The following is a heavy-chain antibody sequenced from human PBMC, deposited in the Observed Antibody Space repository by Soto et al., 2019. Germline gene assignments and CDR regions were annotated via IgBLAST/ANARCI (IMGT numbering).Heavy chain of an antibody. V-gene: IGHV3-21*01. J-gene: IGHJ3*02. CDR3: AREGGDTAMSI. Sequence: EVQLVESGGGLVKPGGSLRLSCAASGFTFSSYSMNWVRQAPGKGLEWVSSISSSSSYIYYADSVKGRFTISRDNAKNSLYLEMNSLRAGDTAVYYCAREGGDTAMSIWGQGTMVTVSS. CDR2: ISSSSSYI. CDR1: GFTFSSYS. D-gene: IGHD5-18*01.